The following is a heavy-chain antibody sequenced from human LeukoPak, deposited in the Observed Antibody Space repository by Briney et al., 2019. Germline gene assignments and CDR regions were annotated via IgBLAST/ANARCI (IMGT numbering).Heavy chain of an antibody. CDR3: ARSVAGKHFTPIDY. CDR1: GGSISSYY. J-gene: IGHJ4*02. V-gene: IGHV4-59*08. CDR2: IYYSGST. Sequence: SETLSLTCTASGGSISSYYWSWIRQPPGKGLEWIGYIYYSGSTNYNPSLKSRVTISVDTSKDQFSLKLSSVTAADTAVYYCARSVAGKHFTPIDYWGQGTLVTVSS. D-gene: IGHD3-3*02.